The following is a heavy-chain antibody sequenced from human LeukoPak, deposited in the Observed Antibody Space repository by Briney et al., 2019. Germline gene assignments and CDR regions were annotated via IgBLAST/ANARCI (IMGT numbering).Heavy chain of an antibody. D-gene: IGHD2-15*01. CDR2: IYPDDSDT. CDR3: ARWGYCSGGSCFWYFDL. CDR1: GYSFTTYW. V-gene: IGHV5-51*01. Sequence: GESLKISCKGSGYSFTTYWIGRVRQMPGKGLEWMGIIYPDDSDTKYSPSFQGQVTISADKSISTAYLHWSSLKASDTAMYYCARWGYCSGGSCFWYFDLWGRGTLVTVSS. J-gene: IGHJ2*01.